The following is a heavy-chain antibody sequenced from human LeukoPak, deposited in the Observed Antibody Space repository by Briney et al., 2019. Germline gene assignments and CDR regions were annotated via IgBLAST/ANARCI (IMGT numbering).Heavy chain of an antibody. V-gene: IGHV1-18*01. CDR3: ARVIPSRFGELLPNWFDP. D-gene: IGHD3-10*01. J-gene: IGHJ5*02. CDR2: ISAYNGNT. Sequence: ASVKVSCKASGYTFTSYGISWVRQAPGQGLEWMGWISAYNGNTNYAQKLQGRVTMTTDTSTSTAYMELRSLRSDDTAVYYCARVIPSRFGELLPNWFDPWGQGTLVTVSS. CDR1: GYTFTSYG.